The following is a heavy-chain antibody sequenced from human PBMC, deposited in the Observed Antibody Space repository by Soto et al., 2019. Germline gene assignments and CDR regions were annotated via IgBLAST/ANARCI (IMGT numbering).Heavy chain of an antibody. CDR3: ARADCSGGSCYPHHGPFFDY. CDR2: IWYDGSNK. Sequence: GGSLRLSCAASGFTFSSYGMHWVRQAPGKGLEWVAVIWYDGSNKYYADSVKGRFTISRDNSKNTLYLQMNSLRAEDTAVYYCARADCSGGSCYPHHGPFFDYWGQGTLVTVSS. CDR1: GFTFSSYG. D-gene: IGHD2-15*01. V-gene: IGHV3-33*01. J-gene: IGHJ4*02.